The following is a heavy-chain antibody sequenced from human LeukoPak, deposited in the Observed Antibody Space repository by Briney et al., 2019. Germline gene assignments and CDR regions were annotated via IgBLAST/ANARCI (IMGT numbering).Heavy chain of an antibody. CDR3: AKGALRWYFDL. CDR1: GFTFSSYA. D-gene: IGHD4-17*01. V-gene: IGHV3-23*01. CDR2: ISGSGGGT. Sequence: GGSLRLSCAASGFTFSSYAMHWVRQAPGKGLEWVSSISGSGGGTYYADSVKGRFTISRDNSKSTVYLQMSSLRAEDTAVYYCAKGALRWYFDLWGRGSLVTVSS. J-gene: IGHJ2*01.